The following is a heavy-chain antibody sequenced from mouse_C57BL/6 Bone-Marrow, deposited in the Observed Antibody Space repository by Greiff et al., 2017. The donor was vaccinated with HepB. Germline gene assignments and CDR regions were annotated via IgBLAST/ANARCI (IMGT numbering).Heavy chain of an antibody. J-gene: IGHJ2*01. CDR2: ISSGGDYI. Sequence: EVKLVESGEGLVKPGGSLKLSCAASGFTFSSYAMSWVRQTPEKRLEWVAYISSGGDYIYYADTVKGRFTISRDNARNTLYLQMSSLKSEDTAMYYCTRDREDYGSSSYYFDYWGQGTTLTVSS. CDR1: GFTFSSYA. D-gene: IGHD1-1*01. V-gene: IGHV5-9-1*02. CDR3: TRDREDYGSSSYYFDY.